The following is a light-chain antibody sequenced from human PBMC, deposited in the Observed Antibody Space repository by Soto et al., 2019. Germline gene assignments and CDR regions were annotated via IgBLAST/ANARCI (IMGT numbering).Light chain of an antibody. CDR2: STS. CDR3: HHYATDT. V-gene: IGKV3-20*01. CDR1: QSIRNIY. J-gene: IGKJ2*01. Sequence: IVLTQSPGTLSLSPGERATLSCRASQSIRNIYLAWYQQKPGQAPRLIIYSTSSRATGIPGRFSGSGSGTDFTLTISRLEPEDLGVFYCHHYATDTFGQGTKLEI.